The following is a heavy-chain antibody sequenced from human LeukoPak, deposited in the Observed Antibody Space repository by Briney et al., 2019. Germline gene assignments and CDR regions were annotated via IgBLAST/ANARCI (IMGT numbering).Heavy chain of an antibody. J-gene: IGHJ5*02. CDR3: ARSTLAAAVETSWFDP. D-gene: IGHD6-13*01. Sequence: SETLSLTCTVSGGSISSYYWSWIRQPPGKGLEWIGYIYTSGSTNYNPSLKSRVTISVDTSKNQFSLKLSSVTAADTAVYYCARSTLAAAVETSWFDPWGQGTLVTVSS. CDR1: GGSISSYY. CDR2: IYTSGST. V-gene: IGHV4-4*09.